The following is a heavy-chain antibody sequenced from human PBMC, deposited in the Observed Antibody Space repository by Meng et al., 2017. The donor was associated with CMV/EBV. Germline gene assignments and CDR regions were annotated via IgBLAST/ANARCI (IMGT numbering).Heavy chain of an antibody. V-gene: IGHV1-69*06. CDR1: VGTFISYA. D-gene: IGHD3-3*01. J-gene: IGHJ5*01. CDR2: IISRYGTA. Sequence: SVKVSCKASVGTFISYAISWVRQAPGQGLEWVGVIISRYGTANYAQKFQDRVTITADKSTTTDYMELSSLTFQDTAVYYCAKEGKTGRPGEYYTDGPSDSWGQGTLVTVSS. CDR3: AKEGKTGRPGEYYTDGPSDS.